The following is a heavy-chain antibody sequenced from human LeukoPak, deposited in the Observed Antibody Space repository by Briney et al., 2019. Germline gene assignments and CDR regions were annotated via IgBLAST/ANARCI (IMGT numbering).Heavy chain of an antibody. CDR1: GGSTNSHF. CDR2: IYYSGST. Sequence: KPSETLSLTCTVSGGSTNSHFWSWIRQPPGKGLEWIGYIYYSGSTRYNPSLQSRVTISVDTSESNLSLRLTSVTAADTAVYYCARLLDNDSSGHPDTFDMWGQGTVVVVSS. V-gene: IGHV4-59*11. CDR3: ARLLDNDSSGHPDTFDM. J-gene: IGHJ3*02. D-gene: IGHD3-22*01.